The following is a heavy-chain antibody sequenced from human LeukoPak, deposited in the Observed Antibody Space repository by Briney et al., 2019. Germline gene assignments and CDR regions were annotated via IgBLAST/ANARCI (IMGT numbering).Heavy chain of an antibody. CDR2: INPNSGGT. D-gene: IGHD4-11*01. V-gene: IGHV1-2*04. J-gene: IGHJ4*02. CDR3: ARGSVGARSNYVGARHYYFDY. Sequence: ASVKVSCKASGYTFTGYYMYWVRLAPGQGLEWMGWINPNSGGTNYAQKFQGWVTMTRDTSISTAYMELSRLRSDDTAVYYCARGSVGARSNYVGARHYYFDYWGQGTLVTVSS. CDR1: GYTFTGYY.